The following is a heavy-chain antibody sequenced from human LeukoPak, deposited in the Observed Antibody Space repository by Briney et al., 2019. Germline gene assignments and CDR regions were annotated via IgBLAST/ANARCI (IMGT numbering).Heavy chain of an antibody. CDR2: ISWNSGSI. Sequence: QSGGSLRLSCAASGFTFDDYAMHWVRQAPGKGLEWVSGISWNSGSIGYADSVKGRFTISRDNAKNSLYLQMNSLRAEDTALYYCAKALSPAADPVFDYWGQGTLVTVSS. D-gene: IGHD2-2*01. CDR3: AKALSPAADPVFDY. V-gene: IGHV3-9*01. CDR1: GFTFDDYA. J-gene: IGHJ4*02.